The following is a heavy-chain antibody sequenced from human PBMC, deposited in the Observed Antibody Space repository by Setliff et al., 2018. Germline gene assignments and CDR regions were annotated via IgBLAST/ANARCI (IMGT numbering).Heavy chain of an antibody. CDR2: INPKGGVT. CDR1: GYTFTGYF. CDR3: AREGGLQGATSYYYFDNYINV. D-gene: IGHD1-26*01. Sequence: GASVKVSCKTSGYTFTGYFIHWVRQAPRQGLEWLGWINPKGGVTSYAQSFQGRIAMTRDTSINTVYMELNSLTSDDAAVYFCAREGGLQGATSYYYFDNYINVWGKGTKVTVSS. V-gene: IGHV1-2*02. J-gene: IGHJ6*03.